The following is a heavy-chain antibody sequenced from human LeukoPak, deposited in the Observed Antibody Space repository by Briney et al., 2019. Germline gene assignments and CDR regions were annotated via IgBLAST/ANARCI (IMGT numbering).Heavy chain of an antibody. D-gene: IGHD5-12*01. CDR1: GGSFNNYA. CDR2: FIPILDTT. CDR3: ARSNDYDYHFNY. J-gene: IGHJ4*02. Sequence: SVKVSCKASGGSFNNYAVTWVRQAPGQGLEWMGGFIPILDTTNYAPNFQGRVTITTDESSTTAYMELSSLKWEDTALYYCARSNDYDYHFNYWGQGILVTVSS. V-gene: IGHV1-69*05.